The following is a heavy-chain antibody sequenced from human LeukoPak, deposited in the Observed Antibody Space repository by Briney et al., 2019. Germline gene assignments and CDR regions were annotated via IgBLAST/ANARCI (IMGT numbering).Heavy chain of an antibody. D-gene: IGHD6-13*01. J-gene: IGHJ4*02. CDR1: GFTFSNYA. CDR3: AKLSGFSSSWHYYSDY. Sequence: GGSLRLSCTASGFTFSNYAMSWVRQAPGKGLECVSANSGSGVYTYYADSVKGRFTISRDNSKNTLDLQMNSLRAEDTAIYYCAKLSGFSSSWHYYSDYWGQGTLVTVSS. V-gene: IGHV3-23*01. CDR2: NSGSGVYT.